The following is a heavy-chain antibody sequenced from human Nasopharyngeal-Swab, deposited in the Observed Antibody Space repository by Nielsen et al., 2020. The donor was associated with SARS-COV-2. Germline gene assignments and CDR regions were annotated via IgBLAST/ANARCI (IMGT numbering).Heavy chain of an antibody. V-gene: IGHV3-23*01. CDR2: ISFGGYST. CDR1: GFTFNSYS. J-gene: IGHJ4*02. D-gene: IGHD3-16*01. CDR3: AKVGGGVGY. Sequence: GESLKISCAGSGFTFNSYSMIWVRQAPGKGLEWVSGISFGGYSTYYADSVKGRFTISRDNSKNTLYLQMNSLRAEDTAVYFCAKVGGGVGYWGQGTLVTVSS.